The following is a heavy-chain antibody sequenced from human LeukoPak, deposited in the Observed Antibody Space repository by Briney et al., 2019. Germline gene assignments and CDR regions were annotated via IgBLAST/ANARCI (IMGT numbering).Heavy chain of an antibody. CDR1: GGSISSYY. V-gene: IGHV4-59*01. CDR3: ARLGYSGSYLEAHTSWFDP. CDR2: IYYSGST. D-gene: IGHD1-26*01. Sequence: SETLSLTCTVSGGSISSYYWSWIRQPPGKGLEWIGYIYYSGSTNYNPSLKSRVTISVDTSKNQFSLKLSSVTAADTAVYYCARLGYSGSYLEAHTSWFDPWGQGTLVTVSS. J-gene: IGHJ5*02.